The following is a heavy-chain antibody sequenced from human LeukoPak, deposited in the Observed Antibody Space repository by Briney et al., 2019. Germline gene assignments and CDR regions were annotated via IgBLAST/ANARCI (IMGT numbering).Heavy chain of an antibody. CDR1: GFTVSSNY. V-gene: IGHV3-66*01. J-gene: IGHJ4*02. CDR3: ARELEGYCDY. CDR2: IYSGGST. Sequence: QAGGSLRLSCAASGFTVSSNYMSWVRQAPGKGVEWVSVIYSGGSTYYADSVKGRFTISRDNSKNTLYLQMNSLRAEDTAVYYCARELEGYCDYWGQGTLVTVSS. D-gene: IGHD5-24*01.